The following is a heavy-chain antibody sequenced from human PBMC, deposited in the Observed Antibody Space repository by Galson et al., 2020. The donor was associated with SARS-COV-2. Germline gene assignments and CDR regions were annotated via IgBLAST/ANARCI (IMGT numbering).Heavy chain of an antibody. CDR1: GFTVSNNY. CDR2: IYSVGST. J-gene: IGHJ4*02. D-gene: IGHD1-1*01. Sequence: GESLKISCAASGFTVSNNYMSWVRQAPGKGLEWVSLIYSVGSTYYTDSVKGRFTISRDNSKNTLYLQMNTLSAEDTAIYYCAAFTSLDYWGQGALVTVSS. V-gene: IGHV3-66*01. CDR3: AAFTSLDY.